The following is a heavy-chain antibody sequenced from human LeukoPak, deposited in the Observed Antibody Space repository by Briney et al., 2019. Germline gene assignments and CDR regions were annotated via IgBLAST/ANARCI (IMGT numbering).Heavy chain of an antibody. V-gene: IGHV3-21*01. J-gene: IGHJ4*02. Sequence: SGGSLRLSCAASGFTFGSYSMNWVRQAPGKGLEWVSSISSSSSYIYYADSVKGRFTISRDNAKNSLYLQMNSLRAEDTAVYYCARGISEYSSSEGDDYWGQGTLVTVSS. CDR3: ARGISEYSSSEGDDY. D-gene: IGHD6-6*01. CDR2: ISSSSSYI. CDR1: GFTFGSYS.